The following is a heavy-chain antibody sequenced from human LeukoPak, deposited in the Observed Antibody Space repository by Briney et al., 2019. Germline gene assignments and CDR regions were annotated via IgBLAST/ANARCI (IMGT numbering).Heavy chain of an antibody. J-gene: IGHJ4*02. CDR2: ISAYNGNT. CDR1: VYTFTSYG. CDR3: ARAWEAVAGNYGVIDD. V-gene: IGHV1-18*01. Sequence: ASVKVSCKASVYTFTSYGISWVRQAPGQGLEWMGWISAYNGNTNYAQKLQGRVTMTTNTSTSTAYMELRSLGSEDTAVYYCARAWEAVAGNYGVIDDWGQGTLVTVSS. D-gene: IGHD4-17*01.